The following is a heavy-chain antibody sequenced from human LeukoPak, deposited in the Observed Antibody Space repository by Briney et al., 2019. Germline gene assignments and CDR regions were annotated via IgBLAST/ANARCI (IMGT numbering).Heavy chain of an antibody. Sequence: GASVKVSCKASGYTFTKYYIHWVRQAPGQGLEWMGMINPSDGATTYAQTFQGRVTMTRDMSTTTVHMDLRSLRSEDTAVYYCARGTRHLLRSAQAFDIWGQGTMVTVSS. D-gene: IGHD5-12*01. CDR1: GYTFTKYY. CDR3: ARGTRHLLRSAQAFDI. V-gene: IGHV1-46*01. J-gene: IGHJ3*02. CDR2: INPSDGAT.